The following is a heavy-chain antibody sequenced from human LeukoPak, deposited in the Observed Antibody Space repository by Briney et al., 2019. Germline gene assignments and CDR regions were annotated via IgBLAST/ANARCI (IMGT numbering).Heavy chain of an antibody. Sequence: ASVKVSCKASGYTFSNYAMNWVRQAPGQGPEWMGWINTNTGNPVYAQGSTGRFVFSLDTSVNTTYLQITSLKAEDTAVYCARSSGSDYWGQGTLVTVSS. D-gene: IGHD3-22*01. CDR1: GYTFSNYA. J-gene: IGHJ4*02. CDR2: INTNTGNP. CDR3: ARSSGSDY. V-gene: IGHV7-4-1*02.